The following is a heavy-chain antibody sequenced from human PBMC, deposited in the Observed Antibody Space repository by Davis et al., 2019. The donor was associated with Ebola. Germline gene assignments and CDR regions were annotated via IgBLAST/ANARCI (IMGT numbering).Heavy chain of an antibody. Sequence: ASVKVSCKASGYTFTRYGITWVRQAPGQGLEWMGWINGGNTHYAQKVQGRVTMTTDTSTSTAFMELRSLTPDDTAVYYCVRDPWGDDDVYWGQGTLVTVSS. CDR3: VRDPWGDDDVY. D-gene: IGHD2-21*01. CDR1: GYTFTRYG. J-gene: IGHJ4*02. CDR2: INGGNT. V-gene: IGHV1-18*01.